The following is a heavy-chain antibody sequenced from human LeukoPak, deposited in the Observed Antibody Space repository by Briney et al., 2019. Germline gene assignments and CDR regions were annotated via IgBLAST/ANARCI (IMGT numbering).Heavy chain of an antibody. CDR1: GFTFSSYS. D-gene: IGHD3-22*01. CDR3: ATRGAGAYYYDSSGPGRYYGMDV. CDR2: IYSGGST. J-gene: IGHJ6*02. Sequence: PGGSLRLSCAASGFTFSSYSMNWVRQAPGKGLEWVSVIYSGGSTYYADSVKGRFTISRDNSKNTLYLQMNSLRAEDTAVYYCATRGAGAYYYDSSGPGRYYGMDVWGQGTTVTVSS. V-gene: IGHV3-66*01.